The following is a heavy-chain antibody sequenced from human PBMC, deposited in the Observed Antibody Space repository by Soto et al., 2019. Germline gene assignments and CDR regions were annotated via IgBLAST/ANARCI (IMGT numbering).Heavy chain of an antibody. CDR1: GFSLSNARMG. D-gene: IGHD3-16*02. CDR3: ARSPFFPQFGYRFSDYFDY. Sequence: SGPTLVNPTETLTLTCTVSGFSLSNARMGVSWIRQPPGKALEWLAHIFSNDEKSYSTSLKSRLTISKDTSKSQVVLTMTNMDPVDTATYYCARSPFFPQFGYRFSDYFDYWGQGTLVTVSS. J-gene: IGHJ4*02. V-gene: IGHV2-26*01. CDR2: IFSNDEK.